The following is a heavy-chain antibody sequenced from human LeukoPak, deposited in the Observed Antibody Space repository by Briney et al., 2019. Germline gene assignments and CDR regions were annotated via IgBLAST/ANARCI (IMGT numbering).Heavy chain of an antibody. CDR2: IYYSGIT. Sequence: SETLSLTCTVSGGSISSSSYYWGWIRQPPGKGLEWIGSIYYSGITNYNPSLKSRVTISIDTSKNQFSLKLTSVTAADTAVYYCARVLRSGGSCLDYWGQGTRVTVSS. J-gene: IGHJ4*02. V-gene: IGHV4-39*07. D-gene: IGHD2-15*01. CDR1: GGSISSSSYY. CDR3: ARVLRSGGSCLDY.